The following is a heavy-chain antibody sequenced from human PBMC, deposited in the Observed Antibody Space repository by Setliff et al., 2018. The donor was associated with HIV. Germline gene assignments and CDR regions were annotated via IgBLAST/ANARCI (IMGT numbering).Heavy chain of an antibody. CDR2: IYTSGST. V-gene: IGHV4-61*02. CDR1: GGSISSGSYY. J-gene: IGHJ5*02. D-gene: IGHD3-10*01. CDR3: ARRIDNSRSFPDKNWFDT. Sequence: SETLSLTCTVSGGSISSGSYYWSWIRQPAGKGLEWIGRIYTSGSTNYNPSLKSRVTISVDTSKNQFSLKLSSVTAADTAVYYCARRIDNSRSFPDKNWFDTWGQGSLVTVSS.